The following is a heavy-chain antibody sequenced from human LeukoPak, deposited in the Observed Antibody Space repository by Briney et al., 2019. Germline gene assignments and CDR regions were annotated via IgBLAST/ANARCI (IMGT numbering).Heavy chain of an antibody. Sequence: SETLSLTCTVSGGSISSYYWSWIRQPPGKGLEWIGYIYYSGGTNYNPSLKSRVTISVDTSKNQFSLKLSSVTAADTAVYYCARDISVSNPQYYFDYWGQGTLVTVSS. CDR2: IYYSGGT. CDR1: GGSISSYY. J-gene: IGHJ4*02. V-gene: IGHV4-59*01. D-gene: IGHD3-3*02. CDR3: ARDISVSNPQYYFDY.